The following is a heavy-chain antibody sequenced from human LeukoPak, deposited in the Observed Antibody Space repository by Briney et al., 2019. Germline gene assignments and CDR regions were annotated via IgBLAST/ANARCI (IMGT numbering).Heavy chain of an antibody. D-gene: IGHD3-22*01. CDR2: IYYSGST. CDR3: ARGLGYDSSGYYL. V-gene: IGHV4-59*01. J-gene: IGHJ4*02. CDR1: GGSISSYY. Sequence: SETLSLTCTVSGGSISSYYWSWIRQPPGKGLEWIGYIYYSGSTNYNPSLKSRVTISVDTSKNQFSLKLSSVTAADTAVYYCARGLGYDSSGYYLWGQGTLVTVSS.